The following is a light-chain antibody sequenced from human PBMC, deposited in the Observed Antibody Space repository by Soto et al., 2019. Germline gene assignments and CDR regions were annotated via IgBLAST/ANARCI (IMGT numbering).Light chain of an antibody. CDR3: QSYDNSLSAWV. Sequence: QSVLTQPPSVSGAPGQRVTISCTGSSSNIGAGYDVHWYQQLPGTAPKLLIYGNNNRPSGVPDRFSGSKSGTSASLAIIGLQAEDEGDYYCQSYDNSLSAWVFGGGTKLTVL. V-gene: IGLV1-40*01. CDR1: SSNIGAGYD. J-gene: IGLJ3*02. CDR2: GNN.